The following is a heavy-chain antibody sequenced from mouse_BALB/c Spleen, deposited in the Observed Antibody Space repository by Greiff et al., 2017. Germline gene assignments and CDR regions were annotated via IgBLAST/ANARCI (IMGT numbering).Heavy chain of an antibody. J-gene: IGHJ3*01. CDR3: ARGDGNYSWFAY. V-gene: IGHV1-9*01. Sequence: VLLQQSGAELMKPGASVKISCKATGYTFSSYWIEWVKQRPGHGLEWIGEILPGSGSTNYNEKFKGKATFTADTSSNTAYMQLSSLTSEDSAVYYCARGDGNYSWFAYWGQGTLVTVSA. CDR1: GYTFSSYW. CDR2: ILPGSGST. D-gene: IGHD2-1*01.